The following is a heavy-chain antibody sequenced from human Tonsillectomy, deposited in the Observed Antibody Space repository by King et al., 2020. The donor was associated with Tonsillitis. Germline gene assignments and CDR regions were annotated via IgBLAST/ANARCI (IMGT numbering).Heavy chain of an antibody. CDR2: ISYDGRNK. D-gene: IGHD3-9*01. CDR1: GFTFSSYA. CDR3: ARDGRAYDLLSGAPDY. V-gene: IGHV3-30*04. Sequence: VQLVESGGGVVQPGRSLRLSCAASGFTFSSYAMHWVRQAPGKGLEWVAVISYDGRNKYYADSVKGRFTISRDKSKNTLYLQMNSLRAEDTAVYYCARDGRAYDLLSGAPDYWGQGTLVTVSS. J-gene: IGHJ4*02.